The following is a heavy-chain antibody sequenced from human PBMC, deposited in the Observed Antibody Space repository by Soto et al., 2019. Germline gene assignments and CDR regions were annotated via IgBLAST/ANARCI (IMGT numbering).Heavy chain of an antibody. V-gene: IGHV1-2*02. CDR2: INPKNGDT. CDR3: SKGRWTVGHCSGGSCYDGMDV. J-gene: IGHJ6*02. CDR1: GYTIIGFS. Sequence: QEQLVQSGPEVKKPGASVKVSCESSGYTIIGFSLHWVRQAPGQGLEWMGWINPKNGDTYYAQKFQGRVTMTRDTSINPVYMELNSLKSDDTAAYYCSKGRWTVGHCSGGSCYDGMDVWGQGTTVTISS. D-gene: IGHD2-15*01.